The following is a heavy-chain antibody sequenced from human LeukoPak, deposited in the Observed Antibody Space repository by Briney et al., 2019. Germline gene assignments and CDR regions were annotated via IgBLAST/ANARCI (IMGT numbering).Heavy chain of an antibody. CDR2: IYHSGII. Sequence: PSETLSLTCTVSGGSISSSNWWSWVRQPPGKGLEWIGEIYHSGIINYNPSLRSRVTISVDKSKNQFSLKLSSVTAADTAVYYCARGDGSCTIDYWGQGTLVTVSS. CDR3: ARGDGSCTIDY. V-gene: IGHV4-4*02. CDR1: GGSISSSNW. J-gene: IGHJ4*02. D-gene: IGHD1-26*01.